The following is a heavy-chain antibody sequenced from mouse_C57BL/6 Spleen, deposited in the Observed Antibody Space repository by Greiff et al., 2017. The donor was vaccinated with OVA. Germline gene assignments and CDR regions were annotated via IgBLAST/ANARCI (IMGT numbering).Heavy chain of an antibody. Sequence: VKLMESGAELVRPGASVTLSCKASGYTFTDYEMHWVKQTPVHGLEWIGAIDPETGGTAYNQKFKGKAILTADKSSSTAYMELRSLTSEDSAVYYCTREYLGYFEVWGTGTTVTVSS. D-gene: IGHD5-2*01. CDR2: IDPETGGT. CDR1: GYTFTDYE. CDR3: TREYLGYFEV. V-gene: IGHV1-15*01. J-gene: IGHJ1*03.